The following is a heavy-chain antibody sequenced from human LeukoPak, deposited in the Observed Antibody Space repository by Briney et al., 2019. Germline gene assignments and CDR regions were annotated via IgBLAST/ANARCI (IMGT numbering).Heavy chain of an antibody. D-gene: IGHD1-7*01. Sequence: LSLTCAVYGGSFSGYYWSWIRQAPGKGLEWVSYISSSGSTIYYADSVKGRFTISRDNAKNSLYLQMNSLRAEDTAVYYCARGRGLELDYYYYGMDVWGQGTTVTVSS. V-gene: IGHV3-11*01. J-gene: IGHJ6*02. CDR3: ARGRGLELDYYYYGMDV. CDR1: GGSFSGYY. CDR2: ISSSGSTI.